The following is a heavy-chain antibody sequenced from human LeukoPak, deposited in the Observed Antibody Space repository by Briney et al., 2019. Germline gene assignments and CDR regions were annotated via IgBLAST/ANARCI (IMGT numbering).Heavy chain of an antibody. D-gene: IGHD2-2*02. CDR3: ARDIAVLKYCSSTSCYSQGYGMDV. Sequence: GASVKVSCKASGYTFTSYDINWVRQATGQGLEWMGWMNPNSGNTGYAQKFQGRVTITADKSTSTAYMELSSLRSEDTAVYYCARDIAVLKYCSSTSCYSQGYGMDVWGQGTTVTVSS. CDR2: MNPNSGNT. J-gene: IGHJ6*02. CDR1: GYTFTSYD. V-gene: IGHV1-8*01.